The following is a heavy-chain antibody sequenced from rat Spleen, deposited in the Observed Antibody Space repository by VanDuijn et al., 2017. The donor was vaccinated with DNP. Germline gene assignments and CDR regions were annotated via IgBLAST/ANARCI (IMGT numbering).Heavy chain of an antibody. J-gene: IGHJ2*01. CDR1: GFTFSNYD. V-gene: IGHV5-25*01. CDR3: ARRGYPWDYLDY. CDR2: ISTSGGST. D-gene: IGHD1-4*01. Sequence: EVQLVESGGGLVQPGRSLKLSCAASGFTFSNYDMAWVRQAPTKGLEWVASISTSGGSTYYRDSVKGRFTVSRDTGKSTLYLQMDSLRSEDTATYYCARRGYPWDYLDYWGQVVMVTVSS.